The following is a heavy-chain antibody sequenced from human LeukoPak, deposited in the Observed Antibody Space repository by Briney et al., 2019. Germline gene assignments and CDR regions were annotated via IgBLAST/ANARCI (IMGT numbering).Heavy chain of an antibody. D-gene: IGHD3-10*01. V-gene: IGHV3-20*04. J-gene: IGHJ4*02. CDR2: INWNGGST. CDR3: ARGATITMVRGVISY. Sequence: GGSLRLSCAASGFTFDDYGMSWVRQAPGKGLEWVSGINWNGGSTGYADSVKGRFTISRDNAKNSLYLQMNSLRAEDTAVYYCARGATITMVRGVISYWGQGTLVTVSS. CDR1: GFTFDDYG.